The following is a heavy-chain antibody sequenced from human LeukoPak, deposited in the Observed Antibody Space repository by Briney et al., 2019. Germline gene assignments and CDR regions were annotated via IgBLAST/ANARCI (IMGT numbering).Heavy chain of an antibody. Sequence: PSETLSLTCTVSGGSFSSYYWSWVRQPPGKGLEWVGYIYYSGSTNYNPSLKSRVTISVGTSKNQFSLKLSSVTAADTAVYYCARVGKEGYGDYGSYYYMDVWGKGTTVTISS. CDR3: ARVGKEGYGDYGSYYYMDV. D-gene: IGHD4-17*01. V-gene: IGHV4-59*01. CDR1: GGSFSSYY. J-gene: IGHJ6*03. CDR2: IYYSGST.